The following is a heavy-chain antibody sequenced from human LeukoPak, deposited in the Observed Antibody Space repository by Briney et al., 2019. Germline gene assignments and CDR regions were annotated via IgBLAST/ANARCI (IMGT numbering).Heavy chain of an antibody. J-gene: IGHJ4*02. CDR1: GYSISSGYY. Sequence: SETLSLTCTVSGYSISSGYYWGWLRQPPGKGLEWIGEINHSGSTNYNPSLKSRVTISVDTSKKQFSLKLSSVTAADTAVYYCARGPKWLLRSRYFDYWGQGTLVTVSS. CDR2: INHSGST. V-gene: IGHV4-38-2*02. D-gene: IGHD3-22*01. CDR3: ARGPKWLLRSRYFDY.